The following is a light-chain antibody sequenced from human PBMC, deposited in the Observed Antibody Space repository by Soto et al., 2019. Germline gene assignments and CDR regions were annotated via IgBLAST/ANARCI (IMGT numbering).Light chain of an antibody. CDR2: LNGDGSH. V-gene: IGLV4-69*01. CDR1: SGHSNYA. CDR3: QTWGTGIVV. Sequence: QPVLTQSPSASASLGASVKLTCTLSSGHSNYAIAWHQQQPEKGPRYLMKLNGDGSHNKGDGIPDRFSGSSSGTERYLTISSLQSEDEADYYCQTWGTGIVVFGGGTKLTVL. J-gene: IGLJ2*01.